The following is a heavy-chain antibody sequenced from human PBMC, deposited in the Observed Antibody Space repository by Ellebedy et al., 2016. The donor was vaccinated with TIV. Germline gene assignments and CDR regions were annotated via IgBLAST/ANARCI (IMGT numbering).Heavy chain of an antibody. Sequence: GESLKISCAASGFTFSNAWMSWVRQAPGQGLEWVANMNGDGNERYYVDSVEGRFTISRDNNRNSLYLKMKSLRADDTAVYYCTKDGSGTMNFWGQGTLVTVSS. D-gene: IGHD1-1*01. CDR1: GFTFSNAW. CDR3: TKDGSGTMNF. V-gene: IGHV3-7*01. CDR2: MNGDGNER. J-gene: IGHJ4*02.